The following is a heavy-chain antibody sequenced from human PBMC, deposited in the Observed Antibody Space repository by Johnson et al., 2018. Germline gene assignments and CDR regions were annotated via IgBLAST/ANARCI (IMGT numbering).Heavy chain of an antibody. CDR3: TKAGAGGSSWYDGQEAFDI. CDR2: ISYDGSNK. V-gene: IGHV3-30*18. D-gene: IGHD6-13*01. CDR1: GFTFSSFA. J-gene: IGHJ3*02. Sequence: VQLVESGGGVVQPGRSLRLSCAASGFTFSSFAMHWVRQAPGKGLEWVALISYDGSNKYYADSVEGRLTISRDNSKNTLYLQMSSLSPEDTAVYYCTKAGAGGSSWYDGQEAFDIWGQGTMVTVSS.